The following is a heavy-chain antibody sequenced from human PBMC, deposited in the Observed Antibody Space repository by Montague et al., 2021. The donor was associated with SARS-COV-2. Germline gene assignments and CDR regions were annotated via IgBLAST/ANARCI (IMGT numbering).Heavy chain of an antibody. CDR2: IYYSGST. CDR3: ARQMGQSSIFGVVIQYYFAF. CDR1: GGSIGSSSYY. V-gene: IGHV4-39*01. J-gene: IGHJ4*02. Sequence: SETLSLTCTVSGGSIGSSSYYWGWIRQPPGKGLEWIGSIYYSGSTYYNPSLKSRVTISVDTSKNQFSLKLSSVTAADTAVYYCARQMGQSSIFGVVIQYYFAFWGPGTLVTVSS. D-gene: IGHD3-3*01.